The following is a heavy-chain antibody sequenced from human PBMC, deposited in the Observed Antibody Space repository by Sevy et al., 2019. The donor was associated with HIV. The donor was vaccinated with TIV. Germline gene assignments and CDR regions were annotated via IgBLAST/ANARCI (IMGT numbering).Heavy chain of an antibody. V-gene: IGHV3-74*01. D-gene: IGHD5-12*01. Sequence: GGSLRLSCAASGFTFSSYWMHWVRQAPGKGLVWVSRINSDGSSTSYADSVKGRFTISRDNAKNTLYLQMNSLRAEDTAVYYCAKETRWLQHWYFDYWGQGTLVTVSS. CDR2: INSDGSST. J-gene: IGHJ4*02. CDR3: AKETRWLQHWYFDY. CDR1: GFTFSSYW.